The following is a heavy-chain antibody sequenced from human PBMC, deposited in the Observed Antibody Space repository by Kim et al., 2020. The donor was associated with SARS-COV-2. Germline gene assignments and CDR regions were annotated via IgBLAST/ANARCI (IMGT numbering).Heavy chain of an antibody. D-gene: IGHD2-2*01. CDR3: VTAAQIVAPDRNW. CDR1: GFAFDTYA. CDR2: ILYNSEAT. V-gene: IGHV3-23*01. Sequence: GGSLRLSCAASGFAFDTYAMSWVRQAPGKGLEWVSAILYNSEATYYADSVKGRFTISRDNSKNTMYLLMDSLRAEDAAVYYCVTAAQIVAPDRNWWGQGTLVTASS. J-gene: IGHJ4*02.